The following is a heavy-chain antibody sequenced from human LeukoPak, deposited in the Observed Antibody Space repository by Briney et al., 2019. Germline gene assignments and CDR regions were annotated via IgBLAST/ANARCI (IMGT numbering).Heavy chain of an antibody. CDR2: IYHSGST. J-gene: IGHJ3*02. V-gene: IGHV4-30-2*01. CDR3: ARDFRGSVDAFDI. CDR1: GGSISSGGYS. Sequence: SETLSLTCTVSGGSISSGGYSWSWIRQPPGKGLEWIGYIYHSGSTYYNPSLKSRVTISVDRSKNQFSLKLSSVTAADTAVYYRARDFRGSVDAFDIWGQGTMVAVSS.